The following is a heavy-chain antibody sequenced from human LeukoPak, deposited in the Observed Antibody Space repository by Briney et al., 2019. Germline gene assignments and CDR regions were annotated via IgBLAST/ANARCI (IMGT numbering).Heavy chain of an antibody. V-gene: IGHV3-7*04. CDR2: IHPEGNEK. J-gene: IGHJ4*02. Sequence: PGGSLRLSCAVSGFSFSNFWTSWVRQAPGRGLEWVANIHPEGNEKYHVESVKGRFTISRDNTKNLLFLQMNGLRVEDTAVYYCARGDDSSGDHWGQGTLVTVSS. CDR1: GFSFSNFW. D-gene: IGHD1-1*01. CDR3: ARGDDSSGDH.